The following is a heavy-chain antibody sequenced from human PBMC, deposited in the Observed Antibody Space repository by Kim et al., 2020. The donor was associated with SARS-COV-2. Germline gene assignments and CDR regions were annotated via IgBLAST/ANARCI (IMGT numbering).Heavy chain of an antibody. J-gene: IGHJ4*02. V-gene: IGHV3-30*07. CDR3: AREGEWELLGGGFDY. Sequence: ADSVKGRFTISRDNSKNTLYLQMNSLRAEDTAVYYCAREGEWELLGGGFDYWGQGTLVTVSS. D-gene: IGHD1-26*01.